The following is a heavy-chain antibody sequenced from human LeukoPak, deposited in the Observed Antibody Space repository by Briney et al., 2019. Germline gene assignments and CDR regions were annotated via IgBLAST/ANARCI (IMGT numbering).Heavy chain of an antibody. CDR2: IYPGDSDT. CDR1: GYSFTSYW. D-gene: IGHD6-19*01. CDR3: ARLVGGIAVAGVFDY. Sequence: GESLKISCKGSGYSFTSYWIGWVRQMPGKGLEWMGIIYPGDSDTRYSPSFQGRVTISADKSISTAYLQWSSLKASDTAMYYCARLVGGIAVAGVFDYWGQGTLVTVSS. V-gene: IGHV5-51*01. J-gene: IGHJ4*02.